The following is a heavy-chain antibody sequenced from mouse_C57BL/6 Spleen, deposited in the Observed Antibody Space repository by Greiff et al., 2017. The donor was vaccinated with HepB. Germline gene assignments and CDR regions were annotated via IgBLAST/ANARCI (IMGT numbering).Heavy chain of an antibody. CDR2: IDPSDSYT. Sequence: VQLQQPGAELVMPGASVKLSCKASGYTFTSYWMHWVKQRPGQGLEWIGEIDPSDSYTNYNQKFKGKSTLTVDKSSSTAYMQLSSLTSEDSAVYYCARPSGSSYDYAMDYWGQGTSVTVSS. CDR3: ARPSGSSYDYAMDY. D-gene: IGHD1-1*01. V-gene: IGHV1-69*01. J-gene: IGHJ4*01. CDR1: GYTFTSYW.